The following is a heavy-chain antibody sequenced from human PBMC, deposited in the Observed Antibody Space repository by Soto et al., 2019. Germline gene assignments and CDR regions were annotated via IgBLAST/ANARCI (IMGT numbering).Heavy chain of an antibody. Sequence: QVQLQESGPGLVKPAETLSLTCSVSGGSISSNDWSWIRQPPGKGLEYIGYISYNGNTNYKPSLKSRVTISVYKSKNTFSLKMSSVTAADTAVYYYARVSYHYVWGSSTGMDVWGQGTTVTVSS. CDR3: ARVSYHYVWGSSTGMDV. CDR2: ISYNGNT. V-gene: IGHV4-59*01. CDR1: GGSISSND. D-gene: IGHD3-16*01. J-gene: IGHJ6*02.